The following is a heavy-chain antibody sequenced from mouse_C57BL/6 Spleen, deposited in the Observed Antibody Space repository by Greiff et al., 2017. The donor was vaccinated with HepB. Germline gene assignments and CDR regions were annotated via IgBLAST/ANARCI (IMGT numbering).Heavy chain of an antibody. D-gene: IGHD2-3*01. V-gene: IGHV3-6*01. J-gene: IGHJ2*01. Sequence: EVKVEESGPGLVKPSQSLSLTCSVTGYSITSGYYWNWIRQFPGNKLEWMGYISYDGSNNYNPSLKNRISITRDTSKNQFFLKLNSVTTEDTATYYCARGWYWGQGTTLTVSS. CDR1: GYSITSGYY. CDR3: ARGWY. CDR2: ISYDGSN.